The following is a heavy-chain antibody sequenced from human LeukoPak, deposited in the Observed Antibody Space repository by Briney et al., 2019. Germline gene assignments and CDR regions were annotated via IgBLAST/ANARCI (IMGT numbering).Heavy chain of an antibody. D-gene: IGHD1-1*01. J-gene: IGHJ5*02. CDR1: GGSVSRYY. V-gene: IGHV4-59*08. CDR2: IHYSGST. CDR3: ASMRGTWGSTTARLFDP. Sequence: SETLSLTCTVSGGSVSRYYWSWIRQPPGKGLEWIGYIHYSGSTNYTPALKSRVTMSVDTSKNQFSLKLGAVTAADTAVYYCASMRGTWGSTTARLFDPWGQGTLVTVSS.